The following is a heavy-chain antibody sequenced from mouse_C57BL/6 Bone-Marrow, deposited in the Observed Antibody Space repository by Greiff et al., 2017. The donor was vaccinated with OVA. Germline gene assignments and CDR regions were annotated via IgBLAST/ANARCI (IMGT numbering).Heavy chain of an antibody. CDR1: GYTFTDYE. D-gene: IGHD2-2*01. CDR2: IDPETGGT. V-gene: IGHV1-15*01. CDR3: ATMVTTVFDD. Sequence: VKLQQSGAELVRPGASVTLSCKASGYTFTDYEMHWVKQTPVHGLEWIGAIDPETGGTAYTQKFKGKAILTADKSSSTAYMELRSLTSEDSAVYYCATMVTTVFDDWGQGTTLTVSS. J-gene: IGHJ2*01.